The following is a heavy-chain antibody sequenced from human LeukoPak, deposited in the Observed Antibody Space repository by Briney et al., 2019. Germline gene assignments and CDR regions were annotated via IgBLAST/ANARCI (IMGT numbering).Heavy chain of an antibody. D-gene: IGHD2-2*01. CDR3: ATEYCASSSCRFDS. J-gene: IGHJ4*02. CDR2: IYYSGST. Sequence: SETLSLTCTVSGGSISSYYWSWIRQPPGKGLEWIGNIYYSGSTNYNPSLKSRVTISVDTSKNHFSLKLSSVTAADTAVYYCATEYCASSSCRFDSWGQGTLVTVSS. CDR1: GGSISSYY. V-gene: IGHV4-59*01.